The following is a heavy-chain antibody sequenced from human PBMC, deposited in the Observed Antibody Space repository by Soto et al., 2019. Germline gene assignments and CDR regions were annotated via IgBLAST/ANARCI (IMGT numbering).Heavy chain of an antibody. J-gene: IGHJ6*02. CDR3: ARDQIYDFWIPRYYYYYGMDV. Sequence: SETLSLTCTVSGGSISSYYWSWIRQPPGKGLEWIGYIYYSGSTYYNPSLKSRVTISVDTSKNQFSLKLSSVTAADTAVYYCARDQIYDFWIPRYYYYYGMDVWGQGTTVTVSS. CDR1: GGSISSYY. CDR2: IYYSGST. D-gene: IGHD3-3*01. V-gene: IGHV4-30-4*01.